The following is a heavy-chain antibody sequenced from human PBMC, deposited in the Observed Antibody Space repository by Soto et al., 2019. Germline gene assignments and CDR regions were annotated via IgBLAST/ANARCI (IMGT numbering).Heavy chain of an antibody. V-gene: IGHV3-11*01. J-gene: IGHJ3*02. CDR1: GFTFSNYY. CDR2: ISDSGSVT. D-gene: IGHD2-15*01. Sequence: QVQLVDSGGGLVKPGGSLRLSCAASGFTFSNYYMTWIRQAPGKGLEWISYISDSGSVTYYADSVQGRFSISRDNAKNSLFLVMNDLRVDDTAVYYCARCLLGVGDPFDIWGQGTMVTVSS. CDR3: ARCLLGVGDPFDI.